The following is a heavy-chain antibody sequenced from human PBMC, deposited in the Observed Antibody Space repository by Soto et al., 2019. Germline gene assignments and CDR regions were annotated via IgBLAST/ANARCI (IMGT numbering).Heavy chain of an antibody. V-gene: IGHV3-64*07. CDR1: GFTFSTYA. CDR2: ITSNGDYT. J-gene: IGHJ4*02. CDR3: ARAGISGWYMD. D-gene: IGHD6-19*01. Sequence: EVQLVESGGGLVQPGGSLRLSCAASGFTFSTYAMHWVRQAPGKGLEYVSAITSNGDYTYYIDSVKGRFTISRDNSKNTLSLQMGSLRPEDTAVYYWARAGISGWYMDWGQGSLVTVSS.